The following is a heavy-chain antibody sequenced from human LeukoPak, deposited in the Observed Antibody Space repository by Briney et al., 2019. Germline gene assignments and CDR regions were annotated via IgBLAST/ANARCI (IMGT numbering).Heavy chain of an antibody. J-gene: IGHJ2*01. Sequence: PSETLSLTCTVSGGSISSYYWSWIRQPPGKGLEWTGYIYYSGSTNYNPSLKSRVTISVDTSKNQFSLKLSSVTAADTAVYYCASNLNSGSYLWPGYFDLWGRGTLVTVSS. CDR2: IYYSGST. CDR3: ASNLNSGSYLWPGYFDL. D-gene: IGHD1-26*01. CDR1: GGSISSYY. V-gene: IGHV4-59*01.